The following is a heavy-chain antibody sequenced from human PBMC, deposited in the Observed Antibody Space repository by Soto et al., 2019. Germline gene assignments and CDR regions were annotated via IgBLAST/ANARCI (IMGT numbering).Heavy chain of an antibody. V-gene: IGHV3-66*01. CDR2: IYSGGST. CDR3: AREEGYCNGGPCYRGAFDI. J-gene: IGHJ3*02. CDR1: GFTVSSNY. D-gene: IGHD5-18*01. Sequence: QPGGSLRLSCAASGFTVSSNYMSWVRQAPGKGLEWVSVIYSGGSTYYADSVKGRFTISRDNSKNTLYLQMNSLRAEDTAVYYCAREEGYCNGGPCYRGAFDIWGQGTMVTVSS.